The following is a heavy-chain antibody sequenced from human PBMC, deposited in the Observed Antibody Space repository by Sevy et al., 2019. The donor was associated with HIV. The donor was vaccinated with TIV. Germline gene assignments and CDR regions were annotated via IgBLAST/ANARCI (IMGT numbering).Heavy chain of an antibody. CDR2: ISGSGGST. V-gene: IGHV3-23*01. Sequence: GGSLRLSCAASGFTFSSYAMSWVRQAPGKGLEWVSAISGSGGSTYYADSVKGRFTISRDNSKNTRYLQMNSLRAEDTAVYYCAKCPKVLRFLEWLLYSDYWGQGTLVTVSS. J-gene: IGHJ4*02. CDR1: GFTFSSYA. CDR3: AKCPKVLRFLEWLLYSDY. D-gene: IGHD3-3*01.